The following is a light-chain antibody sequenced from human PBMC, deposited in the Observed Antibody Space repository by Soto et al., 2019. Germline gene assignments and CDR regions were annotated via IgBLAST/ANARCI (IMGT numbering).Light chain of an antibody. CDR2: EDI. CDR1: SSDVGSYNL. Sequence: QSVLTQPASVSGSPGQSTTISCTGTSSDVGSYNLVSWYQQHPGKAPKLMIYEDIERPSGVSNRFSGSKSGNTASLTISGLQTEDEADYYCCSYAGGTSVVFGGGTKVTVL. CDR3: CSYAGGTSVV. V-gene: IGLV2-23*01. J-gene: IGLJ2*01.